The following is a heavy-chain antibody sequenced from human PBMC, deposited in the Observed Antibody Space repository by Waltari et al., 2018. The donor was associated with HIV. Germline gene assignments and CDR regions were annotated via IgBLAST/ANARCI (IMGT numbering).Heavy chain of an antibody. CDR1: YA. CDR2: ITPIGGSA. V-gene: IGHV3-23*01. Sequence: YAMGWVRQAPGKGLEWVSTITPIGGSAYYADSVKGRFTISRDNSKNRLYLQMSRLRAEDTAVYYCARQIHIVVVTAIDSDAFDIWGQGTMVTVSS. D-gene: IGHD2-21*02. CDR3: ARQIHIVVVTAIDSDAFDI. J-gene: IGHJ3*02.